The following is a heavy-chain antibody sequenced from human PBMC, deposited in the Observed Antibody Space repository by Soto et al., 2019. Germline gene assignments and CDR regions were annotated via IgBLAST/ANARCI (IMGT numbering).Heavy chain of an antibody. Sequence: EVQLLESGGGLVQPGGSLRLSCAASGFTFSSYSMNWVRQAPGKGLEWVSYISSSSSTIYYADSVKGRFTISRDNAKNSLYLQMNSLRDEDTAVYYCARKRGYSYGRPGYYYYGMDVWGQGTTVTVSS. V-gene: IGHV3-48*02. D-gene: IGHD5-18*01. CDR3: ARKRGYSYGRPGYYYYGMDV. CDR2: ISSSSSTI. CDR1: GFTFSSYS. J-gene: IGHJ6*02.